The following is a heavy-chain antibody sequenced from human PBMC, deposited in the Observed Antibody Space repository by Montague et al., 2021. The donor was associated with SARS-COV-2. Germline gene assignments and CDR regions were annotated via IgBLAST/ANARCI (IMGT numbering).Heavy chain of an antibody. CDR1: GGSISSSNYY. CDR2: IYYSGST. J-gene: IGHJ5*02. Sequence: SETLSLTCTVSGGSISSSNYYWGWIRQPPGKGLEWIGSIYYSGSTYYNPSLKSRVTIFVDTSKNQFSLKLSSVTAADTAVYYCARDSGSSFDPWGQGTLVTVSS. CDR3: ARDSGSSFDP. D-gene: IGHD1-26*01. V-gene: IGHV4-39*02.